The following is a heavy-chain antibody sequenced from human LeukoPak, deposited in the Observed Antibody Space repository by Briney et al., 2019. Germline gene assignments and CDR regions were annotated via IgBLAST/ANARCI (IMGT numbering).Heavy chain of an antibody. CDR2: IKQDESEK. Sequence: PGGSLRLSCAASGFTFSTYWMTWVRQAPGKGLEWVANIKQDESEKYYVDSVKGRFTISRDNAKSLLFLQMNSLRVEDTAVYYCVRAMDVWGQGTTVTVSS. V-gene: IGHV3-7*03. CDR1: GFTFSTYW. CDR3: VRAMDV. J-gene: IGHJ6*02.